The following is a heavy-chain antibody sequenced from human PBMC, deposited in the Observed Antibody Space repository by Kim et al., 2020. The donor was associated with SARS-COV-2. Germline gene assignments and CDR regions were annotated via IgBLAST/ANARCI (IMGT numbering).Heavy chain of an antibody. D-gene: IGHD6-19*01. V-gene: IGHV3-74*01. J-gene: IGHJ4*02. CDR2: VNNDGSKT. Sequence: GGSLRLSCAASGFTFSSYWMYWVRQAPGKGLVWVSHVNNDGSKTYYADSVKGRFTISRDNAKNTLYLQMNSLRTEDTAVFYCVRGSSRGWYWGQGTLVTVAS. CDR1: GFTFSSYW. CDR3: VRGSSRGWY.